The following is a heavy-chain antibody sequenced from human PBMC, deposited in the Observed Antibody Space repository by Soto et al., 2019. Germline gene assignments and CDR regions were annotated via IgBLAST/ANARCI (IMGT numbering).Heavy chain of an antibody. J-gene: IGHJ4*02. D-gene: IGHD3-22*01. CDR2: ISAYNGNT. Sequence: GASVKVSCKASGYTFTSYGISWVRQAPGQGLEWMGWISAYNGNTNYAQKLQSRVTMTTDTSTSTAYMELRSLRSDDTAVYYCARELRLRYDSSGYPRPYYFDYRGQGTLVTVSS. CDR3: ARELRLRYDSSGYPRPYYFDY. V-gene: IGHV1-18*01. CDR1: GYTFTSYG.